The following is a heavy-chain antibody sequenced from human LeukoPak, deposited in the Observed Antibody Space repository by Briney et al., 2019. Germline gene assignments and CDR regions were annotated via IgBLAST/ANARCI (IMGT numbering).Heavy chain of an antibody. CDR2: IYPGDSDT. V-gene: IGHV5-51*01. CDR3: AISLSGYSYGFAVDY. J-gene: IGHJ4*02. CDR1: GYSLTSYW. D-gene: IGHD5-18*01. Sequence: GSPKISCKGSGYSLTSYWIGWVRQMPGKGLEWMGIIYPGDSDTRYSPSFQGQVTISADKSISTAFLQWSSLKASDTAMYYCAISLSGYSYGFAVDYWGQGTLVTVSS.